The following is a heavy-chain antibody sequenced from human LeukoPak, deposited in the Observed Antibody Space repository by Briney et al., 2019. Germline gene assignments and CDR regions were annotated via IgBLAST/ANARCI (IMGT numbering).Heavy chain of an antibody. J-gene: IGHJ4*02. Sequence: PSETLSLTCTVSGGSISSYYWSWIRQPPGKGLEWIGYIYYSGSTNYNPSLKSRVTISVDTSKNQFPLKLSSVTAADTAVYYCARGAVLMDYWGQGTLVTVSS. CDR3: ARGAVLMDY. CDR1: GGSISSYY. D-gene: IGHD2-8*01. CDR2: IYYSGST. V-gene: IGHV4-59*01.